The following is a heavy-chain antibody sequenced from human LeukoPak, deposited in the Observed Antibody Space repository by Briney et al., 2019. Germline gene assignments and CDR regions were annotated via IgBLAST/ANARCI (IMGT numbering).Heavy chain of an antibody. D-gene: IGHD1-26*01. CDR1: GGSISRDY. CDR3: ARGSRIRVGAKSFDY. CDR2: IYYSGSA. J-gene: IGHJ4*02. Sequence: PSETLSLTCTVSGGSISRDYWSWIRQPPGKGLEWIGYIYYSGSANYNPSLKSRVTISVDTSKNQFSLKLSSVTAADTAVYYCARGSRIRVGAKSFDYWGQGTLVTVSS. V-gene: IGHV4-59*12.